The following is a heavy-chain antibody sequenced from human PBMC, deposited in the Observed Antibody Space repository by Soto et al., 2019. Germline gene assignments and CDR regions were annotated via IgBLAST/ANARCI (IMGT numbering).Heavy chain of an antibody. CDR1: GGTFSSYA. CDR2: IIPIFGTA. CDR3: ARGGAIVVVVTATRVPDPYYFDY. D-gene: IGHD2-15*01. V-gene: IGHV1-69*13. Sequence: ASVKVSCKSSGGTFSSYAISCVRQAPGQGLEWMGGIIPIFGTANYAQKFQGRVTITADESTSTAYMELSSLRSEDTAVYYCARGGAIVVVVTATRVPDPYYFDYWGQGTLVTVSS. J-gene: IGHJ4*02.